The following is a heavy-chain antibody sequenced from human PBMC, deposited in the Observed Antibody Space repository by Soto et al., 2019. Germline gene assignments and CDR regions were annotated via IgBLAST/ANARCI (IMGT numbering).Heavy chain of an antibody. Sequence: EVQLLESGGDLVQPGGSLRLSCAASGFTFSSYAMSWVRQAPGKGLEWVSALSGSGGSTYYADSVKGRFTISRDNSKNTLYLQMHSLRAEDTAVYYCAKAPTAAAWGWFDPWGQGTLFTVSS. D-gene: IGHD6-13*01. V-gene: IGHV3-23*01. J-gene: IGHJ5*02. CDR2: LSGSGGST. CDR3: AKAPTAAAWGWFDP. CDR1: GFTFSSYA.